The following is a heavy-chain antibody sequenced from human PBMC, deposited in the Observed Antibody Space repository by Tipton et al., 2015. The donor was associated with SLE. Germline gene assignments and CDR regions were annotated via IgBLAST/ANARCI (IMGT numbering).Heavy chain of an antibody. V-gene: IGHV3-11*04. D-gene: IGHD3-22*01. J-gene: IGHJ4*02. CDR3: AKDLRNYYDSSGYPPGYFDY. CDR1: GFTFSDYY. CDR2: ISSRSSTI. Sequence: GSLRLSCAASGFTFSDYYMSWIRQAPGKGLEWVSYISSRSSTIYYADSVKGRFTISRDNAKNSLYLQMNSLRAEDTAVYYCAKDLRNYYDSSGYPPGYFDYWGQGTLVTVSS.